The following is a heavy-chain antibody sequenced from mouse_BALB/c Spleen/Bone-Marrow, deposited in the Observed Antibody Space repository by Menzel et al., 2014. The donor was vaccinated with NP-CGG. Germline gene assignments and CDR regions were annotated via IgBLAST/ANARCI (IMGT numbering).Heavy chain of an antibody. D-gene: IGHD2-3*01. Sequence: VQLQQSGAELVKPGASVKLSCKASGYTFTSYYMYWVKQRPGQGLEWIGVINPSNGGTNFNEKFKSKATLTVDRSSSTACMQLSSLTSEDSAVYYCTRGGWLATDYWGQGTSVTVSS. V-gene: IGHV1S81*02. CDR2: INPSNGGT. CDR1: GYTFTSYY. CDR3: TRGGWLATDY. J-gene: IGHJ4*01.